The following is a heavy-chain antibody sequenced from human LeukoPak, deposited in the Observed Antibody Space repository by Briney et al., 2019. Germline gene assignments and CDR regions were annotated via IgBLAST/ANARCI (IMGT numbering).Heavy chain of an antibody. V-gene: IGHV4-39*07. Sequence: SETLSLTCTVSGGSISSSSYYWSWIRQPPGKGLEWIGEINHSGSTNYNPSLKSRVTISVDTSKNQFSLKLSSVTAADTAVYYCARAVRGVIIRYYMDVWGKGTTVTVSS. CDR1: GGSISSSSYY. D-gene: IGHD3-10*01. CDR2: INHSGST. J-gene: IGHJ6*03. CDR3: ARAVRGVIIRYYMDV.